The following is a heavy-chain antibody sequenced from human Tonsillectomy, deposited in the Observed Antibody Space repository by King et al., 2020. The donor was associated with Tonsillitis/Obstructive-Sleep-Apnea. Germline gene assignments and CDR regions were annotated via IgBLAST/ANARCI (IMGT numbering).Heavy chain of an antibody. CDR2: INSSGGGT. V-gene: IGHV1-46*01. Sequence: QLVQSGAEVKKPGASVKVSCKASGYTFTSYYMHWVRQAPGQGLEWTGIINSSGGGTSYTQKFQDRITMTRDTSTSTVYMQLSSLRSEDTAVYYCARESRIGQYFEHWGQGTLVTVSS. CDR3: ARESRIGQYFEH. J-gene: IGHJ1*01. D-gene: IGHD3-16*02. CDR1: GYTFTSYY.